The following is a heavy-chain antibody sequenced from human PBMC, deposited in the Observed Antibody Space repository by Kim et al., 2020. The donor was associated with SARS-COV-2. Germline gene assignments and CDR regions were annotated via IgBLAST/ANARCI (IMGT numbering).Heavy chain of an antibody. CDR1: GFTFTSST. J-gene: IGHJ3*02. CDR3: AADSSGYLDAFDI. D-gene: IGHD3-22*01. V-gene: IGHV1-58*02. CDR2: IVVDSGNT. Sequence: SVKVSCKASGFTFTSSTMQWVRQARGQRLEWIGWIVVDSGNTNYAQKFQERVTITGDMSTSTAYMELSSLRSEDAAVYYCAADSSGYLDAFDIWGQGTM.